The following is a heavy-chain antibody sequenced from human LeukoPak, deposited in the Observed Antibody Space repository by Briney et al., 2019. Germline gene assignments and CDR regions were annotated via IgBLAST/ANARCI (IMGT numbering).Heavy chain of an antibody. J-gene: IGHJ4*02. CDR3: ATDDYGNSGQHY. D-gene: IGHD4-17*01. CDR1: GFTFSSYA. Sequence: PGGSLRLSCAASGFTFSSYAMSWVRQAPGKGLEWVSAISGSGGSTYYADSVKGRFTISRDNADNSLYLQMNSLRAEDTAVYYCATDDYGNSGQHYWGQGTLVIVSS. CDR2: ISGSGGST. V-gene: IGHV3-23*01.